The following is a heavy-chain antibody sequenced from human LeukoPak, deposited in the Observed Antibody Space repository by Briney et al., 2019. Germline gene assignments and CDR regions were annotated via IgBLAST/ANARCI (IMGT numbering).Heavy chain of an antibody. Sequence: SETLSLTCAVSGAPIISSSYYWGWIRQPPGKGLEWIGSIYYSGSTNYNPTLKSRVTISADTSKDQFSLKLSSATAADTAVYYCARRAYSSGAHWGQGTLVTVSS. CDR1: GAPIISSSYY. D-gene: IGHD6-19*01. J-gene: IGHJ4*02. CDR3: ARRAYSSGAH. V-gene: IGHV4-39*01. CDR2: IYYSGST.